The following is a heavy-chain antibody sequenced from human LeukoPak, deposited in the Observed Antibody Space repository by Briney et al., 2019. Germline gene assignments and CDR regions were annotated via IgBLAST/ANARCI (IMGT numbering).Heavy chain of an antibody. CDR3: ARETYVVPGAFDI. CDR2: IYYSGST. Sequence: SETLSLTCTVSGGSISSYYWSWIRQPPGKGLEWIGYIYYSGSTNYNPSLKSRVTMSVDTSKNQFSLKLSSVTAADTAVYYCARETYVVPGAFDIWGQGTMVTVSS. D-gene: IGHD6-6*01. J-gene: IGHJ3*02. V-gene: IGHV4-59*12. CDR1: GGSISSYY.